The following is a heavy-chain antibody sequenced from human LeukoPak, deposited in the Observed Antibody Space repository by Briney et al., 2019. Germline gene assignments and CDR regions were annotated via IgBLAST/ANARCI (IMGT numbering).Heavy chain of an antibody. CDR1: GFTFSSYS. D-gene: IGHD3-10*01. V-gene: IGHV3-48*04. CDR2: ISSSSSTI. Sequence: PGGSLRLSCAASGFTFSSYSMNWVRQAPGKGLEWVSHISSSSSTIYHADSVKGRFTISTDNAKNSLYLQMNSLRAEETAVYSSVRWGVEAGMDSWGQGTLVTVSS. J-gene: IGHJ5*01. CDR3: VRWGVEAGMDS.